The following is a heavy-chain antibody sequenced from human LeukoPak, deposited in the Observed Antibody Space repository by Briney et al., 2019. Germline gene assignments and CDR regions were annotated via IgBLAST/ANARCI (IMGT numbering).Heavy chain of an antibody. V-gene: IGHV3-74*01. CDR1: GFTFSSYW. D-gene: IGHD4-17*01. CDR2: INSDGSST. Sequence: GGSLRLSCAASGFTFSSYWMHWVRRAPGKGLVWVSRINSDGSSTSYADSVKGRFTISRDNAKNSLFLQMNSLRAEDTAVYYCARVTDYGDYVWFDYWGQGTLVTVSS. J-gene: IGHJ4*02. CDR3: ARVTDYGDYVWFDY.